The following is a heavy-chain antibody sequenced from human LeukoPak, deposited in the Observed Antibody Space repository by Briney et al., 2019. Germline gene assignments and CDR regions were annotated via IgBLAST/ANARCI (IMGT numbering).Heavy chain of an antibody. J-gene: IGHJ5*02. Sequence: GESLKTSCKGSGYGFPGYWIAWLRQMPGKGLEWMGIISDTYYSPSCQGQVTISVDKSISTAYLQWSSLKASDTAMYYCARFGAPSRNRGWYDQWGQGTLVTVSS. CDR3: ARFGAPSRNRGWYDQ. CDR1: GYGFPGYW. V-gene: IGHV5-51*01. CDR2: ISDT. D-gene: IGHD3-16*01.